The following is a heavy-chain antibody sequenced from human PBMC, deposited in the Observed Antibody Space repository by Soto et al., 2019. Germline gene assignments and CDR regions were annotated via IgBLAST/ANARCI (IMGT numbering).Heavy chain of an antibody. D-gene: IGHD6-13*01. Sequence: GESLKISCKGSGYSFTSYWIGWVRQMPGKGLEWMGIIYPGDSDTRYSPSFQGQVTISADKSISTAYLQWSSLKASDTAMYYCASTSAAGKYYYGMDVWGQGSTVTVSS. J-gene: IGHJ6*02. CDR1: GYSFTSYW. CDR2: IYPGDSDT. V-gene: IGHV5-51*01. CDR3: ASTSAAGKYYYGMDV.